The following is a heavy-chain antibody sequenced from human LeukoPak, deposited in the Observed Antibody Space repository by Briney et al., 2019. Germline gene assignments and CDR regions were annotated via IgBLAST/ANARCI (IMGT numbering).Heavy chain of an antibody. D-gene: IGHD3-10*01. V-gene: IGHV1-2*02. CDR2: INPNSGGT. CDR3: ARDHYYGSGSSYGGPDY. J-gene: IGHJ4*02. CDR1: GYTFTGYY. Sequence: VASVKVSCKASGYTFTGYYMHWVRQAPGQGLEWTGWINPNSGGTNYAQKFQGRVTMTRDTSISTAYMELSRLRSDDTAVYYCARDHYYGSGSSYGGPDYWGQGTLVTVSS.